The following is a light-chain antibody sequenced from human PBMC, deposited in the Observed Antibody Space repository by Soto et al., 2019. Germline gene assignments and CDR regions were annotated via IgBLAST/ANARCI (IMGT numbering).Light chain of an antibody. CDR3: CSYAGTSTFLWV. J-gene: IGLJ3*02. V-gene: IGLV2-23*03. CDR1: SSDVGSYNL. Sequence: QSVLTQPASVSGSPGQSITISCTGTSSDVGSYNLVSWYQQHPGKAPKLMIYEGSKRPSGVSNRFSGSQSGNTASLTLSGLQAEDEADYYCCSYAGTSTFLWVFGGGTKLTVL. CDR2: EGS.